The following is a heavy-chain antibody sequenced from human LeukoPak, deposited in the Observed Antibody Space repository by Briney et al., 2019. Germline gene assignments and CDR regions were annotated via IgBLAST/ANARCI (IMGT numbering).Heavy chain of an antibody. D-gene: IGHD1-26*01. J-gene: IGHJ2*01. CDR3: ARDLGATNDWYFDL. CDR1: GGSISSGGYY. CDR2: IYYSGST. Sequence: PSETLSLTCTVSGGSISSGGYYWSWIRQHPGKGLEWIGYIYYSGSTYYNPSLESRVTISVDTSKNQFSLKLSSVTAADTAVYYCARDLGATNDWYFDLWGRGTLVTVSS. V-gene: IGHV4-31*03.